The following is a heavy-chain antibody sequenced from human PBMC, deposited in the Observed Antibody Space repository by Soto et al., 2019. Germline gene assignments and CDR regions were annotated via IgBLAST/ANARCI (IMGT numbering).Heavy chain of an antibody. CDR3: ATIGDYVAFDI. CDR2: IKQDGSEK. Sequence: GGSLSLSCAASGFTFSSYGMSWVRQAPGKGLEWVANIKQDGSEKYYVDSVKGRFTISRDNAKNSLYLQMNSLRAEDTAVYYCATIGDYVAFDIWGQGTMVTVSS. D-gene: IGHD4-17*01. V-gene: IGHV3-7*01. J-gene: IGHJ3*02. CDR1: GFTFSSYG.